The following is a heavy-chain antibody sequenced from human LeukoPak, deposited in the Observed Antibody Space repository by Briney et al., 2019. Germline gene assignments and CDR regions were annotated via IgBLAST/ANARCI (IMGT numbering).Heavy chain of an antibody. CDR3: AKDGPRVLRYFDWLLVGYGMDV. CDR1: GFTFSSYA. Sequence: GGSLRLSCAVSGFTFSSYAMHWVCQAPGKGLEWVAVISYDGSNTNYADSVKGRFTISRDNSKNTLYLQMNSLRAEDTAVYYCAKDGPRVLRYFDWLLVGYGMDVWGQGTTVTVSS. D-gene: IGHD3-9*01. J-gene: IGHJ6*02. CDR2: ISYDGSNT. V-gene: IGHV3-30-3*01.